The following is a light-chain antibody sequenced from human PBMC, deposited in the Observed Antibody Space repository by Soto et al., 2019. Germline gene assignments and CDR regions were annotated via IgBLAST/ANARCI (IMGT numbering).Light chain of an antibody. CDR2: DTS. Sequence: IVMTQSASNLSGSPGEGATLSCRASQGIGDTLAWYQQKPGQTPRLLIYDTSIRATGVPARFSGSRSGAEFTLTISSLQSEDFAVYYCQHYVTWPLTFGGGTKVDIK. CDR1: QGIGDT. V-gene: IGKV3-15*01. J-gene: IGKJ4*01. CDR3: QHYVTWPLT.